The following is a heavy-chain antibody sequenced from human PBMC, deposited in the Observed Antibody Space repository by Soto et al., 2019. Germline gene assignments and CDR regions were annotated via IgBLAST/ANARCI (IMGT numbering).Heavy chain of an antibody. CDR2: ISGSDGST. J-gene: IGHJ6*02. CDR3: AKVKDCSGGSCYVPWYYYYGMDV. Sequence: PGGSLRLSCAASGFTFSSYAMSWVRQAPGKGLEWVSAISGSDGSTYYADSVKGRFTISRDNSKNTLYLQMNSLRAEDTAVYYCAKVKDCSGGSCYVPWYYYYGMDVWGQGTTVTVSS. D-gene: IGHD2-15*01. CDR1: GFTFSSYA. V-gene: IGHV3-23*01.